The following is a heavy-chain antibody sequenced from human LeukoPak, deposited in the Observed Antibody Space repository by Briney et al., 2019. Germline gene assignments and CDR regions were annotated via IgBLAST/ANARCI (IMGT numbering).Heavy chain of an antibody. D-gene: IGHD3-10*01. Sequence: GGSLRLSWTASGFIFSNHGMNWVRQAPGKGLEWISYISSTSSDIYYLDSVKGRFTISRDNAKNSLYLQMNSLRAEDTSIDYCARRGPYFDYWGQGILVTVSS. CDR3: ARRGPYFDY. CDR2: ISSTSSDI. V-gene: IGHV3-21*05. J-gene: IGHJ4*02. CDR1: GFIFSNHG.